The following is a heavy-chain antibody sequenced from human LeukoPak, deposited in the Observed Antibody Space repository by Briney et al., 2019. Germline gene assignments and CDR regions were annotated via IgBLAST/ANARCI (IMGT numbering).Heavy chain of an antibody. CDR2: IYYSGST. J-gene: IGHJ5*02. D-gene: IGHD6-13*01. Sequence: PSETLSLTCTVSGGSISSSSYYWGWIRQPPGKGLEWIGSIYYSGSTYYNPPLKSRVTISVDTSKNQFSLKLSSVTTADTAVYYCARQATYSSSWYEWLVKWFDPWGQGTLVTVSS. CDR1: GGSISSSSYY. CDR3: ARQATYSSSWYEWLVKWFDP. V-gene: IGHV4-39*01.